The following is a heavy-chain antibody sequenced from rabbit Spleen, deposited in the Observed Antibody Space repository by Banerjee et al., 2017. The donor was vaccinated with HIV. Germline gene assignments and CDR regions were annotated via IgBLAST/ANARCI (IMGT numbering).Heavy chain of an antibody. V-gene: IGHV1S40*01. CDR3: ARGYASSSGLPTYYFNL. Sequence: QSLEESGGDLVKPGASLTLTCTASGFSFSNRYYMCWVRQAPGKGLEWVACIASGSSGDTYYASWAKGRFTMSSHNAQNTLYLQLNSLTAADTATYFCARGYASSSGLPTYYFNLWGPGTLVTVS. CDR1: GFSFSNRYY. J-gene: IGHJ4*01. CDR2: IASGSSGDT. D-gene: IGHD1-1*01.